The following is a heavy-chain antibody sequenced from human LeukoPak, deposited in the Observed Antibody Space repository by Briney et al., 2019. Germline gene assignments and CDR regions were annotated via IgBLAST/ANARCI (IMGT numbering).Heavy chain of an antibody. Sequence: SVKVSRQPSGCTFSHYGIIWLEQDPAPGLEWLGWVSTYNGNTNYLQQLQAKVTVTTDTSTGTIYMELGSLRSDDTAVYYCARGDDAFDFWGQGTMVTVSS. CDR2: VSTYNGNT. CDR1: GCTFSHYG. CDR3: ARGDDAFDF. V-gene: IGHV1-18*01. J-gene: IGHJ3*01.